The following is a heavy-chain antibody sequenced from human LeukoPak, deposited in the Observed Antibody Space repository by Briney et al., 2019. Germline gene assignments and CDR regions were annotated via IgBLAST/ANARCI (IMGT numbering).Heavy chain of an antibody. D-gene: IGHD3-22*01. Sequence: SDTLSLTCNVSGGSISSHYWSWIWQPPGKGLEWIGYIYFTGSTNYNPSLKSRVTISVETSKNQFSLQLSSVTAADTAVYYCARVTGYMIEDYFDYWGQGTLVTVSS. CDR3: ARVTGYMIEDYFDY. V-gene: IGHV4-59*11. J-gene: IGHJ4*02. CDR1: GGSISSHY. CDR2: IYFTGST.